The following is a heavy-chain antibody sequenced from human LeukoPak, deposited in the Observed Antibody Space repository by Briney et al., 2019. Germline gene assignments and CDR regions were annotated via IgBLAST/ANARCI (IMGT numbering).Heavy chain of an antibody. CDR3: ARARGGFWSGPSNWFDP. CDR1: GDSVSSNSAA. J-gene: IGHJ5*02. Sequence: SQTLSLTCAISGDSVSSNSAAWNWIRQSPSRGLEWLGRTYYRSKWYNDYAVSVKSRITINPDTSKNQFSLKLSSVTAADTAVYYCARARGGFWSGPSNWFDPWGQGTLVTVSS. V-gene: IGHV6-1*01. CDR2: TYYRSKWYN. D-gene: IGHD3-3*01.